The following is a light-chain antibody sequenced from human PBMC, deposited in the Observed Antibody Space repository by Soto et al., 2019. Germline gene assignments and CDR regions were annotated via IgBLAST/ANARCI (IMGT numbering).Light chain of an antibody. CDR1: SSDVGSYDL. Sequence: QSVLTQPPSASGTPGQRVIISCTGTSSDVGSYDLVSWFQHHPGEAPKLMIYEGTKRPSGVSNRFSGSKSGNTASLTISGLQTEDEADYYCCSYSGSDTMIFGGGTKLTVL. V-gene: IGLV2-23*01. CDR2: EGT. J-gene: IGLJ2*01. CDR3: CSYSGSDTMI.